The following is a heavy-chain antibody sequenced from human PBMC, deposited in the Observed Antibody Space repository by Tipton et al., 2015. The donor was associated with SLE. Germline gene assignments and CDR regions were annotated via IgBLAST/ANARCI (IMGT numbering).Heavy chain of an antibody. CDR1: GGSFSGYY. D-gene: IGHD2-15*01. V-gene: IGHV4-34*01. CDR2: INHSGSA. Sequence: LRLSCDVDGGSFSGYYWTWIRQPPRKGLEWIGEINHSGSANYNSAFKSRVTISLDTSKSQFSLKLTSVTAADTAVYYCARVRWELPPNVALDTWGQGTLVTVSS. J-gene: IGHJ3*02. CDR3: ARVRWELPPNVALDT.